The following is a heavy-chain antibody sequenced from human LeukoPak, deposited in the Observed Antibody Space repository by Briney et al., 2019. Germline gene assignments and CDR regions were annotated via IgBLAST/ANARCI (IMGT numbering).Heavy chain of an antibody. Sequence: SETLSLTCTVSGGSISSSSYYWGWIRQPPGKGLEWIGSIYYSGSTYYNPSLKSRVTISVDASKNQFSLKLSSVTAADTAVYYCARALSSGWYRGSFDYWGQGTLVTVSS. CDR3: ARALSSGWYRGSFDY. J-gene: IGHJ4*02. CDR2: IYYSGST. CDR1: GGSISSSSYY. D-gene: IGHD6-19*01. V-gene: IGHV4-39*07.